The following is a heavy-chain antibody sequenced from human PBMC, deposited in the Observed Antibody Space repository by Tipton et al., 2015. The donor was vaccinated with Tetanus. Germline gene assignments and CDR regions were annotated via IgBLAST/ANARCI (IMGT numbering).Heavy chain of an antibody. CDR3: ARLPKHYSASGST. J-gene: IGHJ5*02. V-gene: IGHV5-51*01. CDR1: GDTSRSYW. D-gene: IGHD3-10*01. Sequence: QSGAEVKKPGESLKISCKASGDTSRSYWISWVRQVPGKGLEWMGIIYPGDSAATYSPSFQGQVTISADKSISTAYLQWTSLKPSDTAIYFCARLPKHYSASGSTWGQGTQVTVSS. CDR2: IYPGDSAA.